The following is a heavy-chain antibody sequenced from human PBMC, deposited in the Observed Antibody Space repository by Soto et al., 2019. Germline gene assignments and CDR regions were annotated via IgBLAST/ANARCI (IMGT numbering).Heavy chain of an antibody. Sequence: QVQLVQSGADMKKPGASVKVSCKAPGYAFTNYGISWVRQAPGQGLEGRGWISAYNGKTNYAQKLQGRVTMTTDTSTSTAYMALRSLRSDDTAVYYCARDIVVVRDAIPHPFDYWGQGTLVTVSS. V-gene: IGHV1-18*01. CDR1: GYAFTNYG. D-gene: IGHD2-2*01. CDR3: ARDIVVVRDAIPHPFDY. J-gene: IGHJ4*02. CDR2: ISAYNGKT.